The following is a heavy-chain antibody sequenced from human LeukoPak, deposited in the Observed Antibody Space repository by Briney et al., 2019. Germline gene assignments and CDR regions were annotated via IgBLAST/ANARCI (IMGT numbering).Heavy chain of an antibody. D-gene: IGHD4-17*01. CDR3: AKDPNGDHIGAFDM. CDR1: GITASSYA. J-gene: IGHJ3*02. V-gene: IGHV3-23*01. CDR2: ISGSGDRT. Sequence: GGSLRLSCAASGITASSYAMTWVRQAPGKGLEWVSTISGSGDRTLYADSVKGRFTISRDNFKNTLYLQMKSLRAEDTALYHCAKDPNGDHIGAFDMWGQGTMVTVSS.